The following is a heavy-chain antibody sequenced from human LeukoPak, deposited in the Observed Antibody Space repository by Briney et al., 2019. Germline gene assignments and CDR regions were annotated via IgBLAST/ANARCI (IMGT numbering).Heavy chain of an antibody. CDR3: ARDSSAVFGVVITFDY. V-gene: IGHV1-69*13. Sequence: ASVKVSCKXSGGTFISYAISWVRQAPGQGLEWMGGIIPIFGTANYTQKFQGRVTITADEYTRTAYMELSSLTSEDTAVYYCARDSSAVFGVVITFDYWGQGTLVTVSS. CDR2: IIPIFGTA. J-gene: IGHJ4*02. CDR1: GGTFISYA. D-gene: IGHD3-3*01.